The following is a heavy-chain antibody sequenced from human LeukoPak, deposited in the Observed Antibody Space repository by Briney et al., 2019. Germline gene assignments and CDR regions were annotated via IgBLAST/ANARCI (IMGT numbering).Heavy chain of an antibody. CDR3: ARQYYDIRGRYYYYMDV. CDR2: ITLGFGTT. J-gene: IGHJ6*03. Sequence: EASVKVSCKASGGTFSSDAISWIRQAPGQGLEWMGGITLGFGTTNYAQKFQGRVTITADESTRAVYMELNSLRSEDTAVYYCARQYYDIRGRYYYYMDVWGKGTMVTVSS. D-gene: IGHD3-9*01. CDR1: GGTFSSDA. V-gene: IGHV1-69*13.